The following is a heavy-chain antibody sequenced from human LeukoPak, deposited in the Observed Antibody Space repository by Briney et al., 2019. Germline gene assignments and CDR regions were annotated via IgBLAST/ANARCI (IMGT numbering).Heavy chain of an antibody. D-gene: IGHD3-10*01. CDR2: ISWNSGSI. J-gene: IGHJ4*02. CDR1: GFTFDDYA. CDR3: AKAPWFGELLSPNFDY. V-gene: IGHV3-9*01. Sequence: GGSLRLSCAASGFTFDDYAMHWVRQAPGKGLEWVSGISWNSGSIGYADSVKGRFTISRDNAKNSLYLQMNSLRAEDTALYYCAKAPWFGELLSPNFDYWGQGTLVTVSS.